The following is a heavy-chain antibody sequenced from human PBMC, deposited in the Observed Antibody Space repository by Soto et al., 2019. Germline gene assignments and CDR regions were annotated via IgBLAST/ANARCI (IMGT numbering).Heavy chain of an antibody. CDR1: GFIFSDYE. D-gene: IGHD5-12*01. CDR3: ARGPYRNTYNWFDS. V-gene: IGHV3-48*03. Sequence: GGSLRLSCAASGFIFSDYEINWVRQAPGKGLEWVSYISGSGLTIYYADSVKGRFTTSRDNAKNSLYLQMNSLGVEDTAVYYCARGPYRNTYNWFDSWGQGTLVTVSS. J-gene: IGHJ5*02. CDR2: ISGSGLTI.